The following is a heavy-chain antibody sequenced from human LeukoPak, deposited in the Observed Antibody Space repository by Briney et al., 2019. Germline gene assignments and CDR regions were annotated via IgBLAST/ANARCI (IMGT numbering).Heavy chain of an antibody. CDR3: ARDLYYGSGGYYYYYGMDV. CDR1: GGSISSGGYA. V-gene: IGHV4-30-2*01. Sequence: SETLSLTCAVSGGSISSGGYAWGWIRQPPGKGLEWIGYIYHSGSTYYNPSLKSRVTISVDRSKNQFSLKLSSVTAADTAVYYCARDLYYGSGGYYYYYGMDVWGKGTTVTVSS. D-gene: IGHD3-10*01. J-gene: IGHJ6*04. CDR2: IYHSGST.